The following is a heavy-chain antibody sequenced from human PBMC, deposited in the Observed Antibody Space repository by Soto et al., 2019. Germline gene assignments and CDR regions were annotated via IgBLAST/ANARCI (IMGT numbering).Heavy chain of an antibody. Sequence: SETLSVTCAVSGGSISGSNWWSWVRQPPGKGLEWIGEIYHSGSTNYNPSLKSRVTISVDKSKNQFSLKLSSVTAADTAVYYCARASAGTYYYGMDVWGQGTTVTVS. CDR2: IYHSGST. D-gene: IGHD6-13*01. CDR1: GGSISGSNW. J-gene: IGHJ6*02. V-gene: IGHV4-4*02. CDR3: ARASAGTYYYGMDV.